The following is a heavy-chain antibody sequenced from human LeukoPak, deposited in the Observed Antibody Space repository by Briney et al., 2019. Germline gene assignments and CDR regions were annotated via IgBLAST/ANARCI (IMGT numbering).Heavy chain of an antibody. CDR2: INPSGGST. J-gene: IGHJ6*03. CDR3: ARDPQRPMIVAYYYYYYMDV. D-gene: IGHD3-22*01. V-gene: IGHV1-46*01. Sequence: ASVKVSCKASGYTFTSYYMHWVRQAPGQGLEWMGIINPSGGSTSYAQKFQGRVTMTGDMSTSTVYMELSSLRSEDTAVYYCARDPQRPMIVAYYYYYYMDVWGKGPTVTVSS. CDR1: GYTFTSYY.